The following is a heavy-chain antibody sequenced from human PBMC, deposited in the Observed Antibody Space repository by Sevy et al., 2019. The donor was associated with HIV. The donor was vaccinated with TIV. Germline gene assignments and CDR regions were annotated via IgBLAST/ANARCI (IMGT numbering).Heavy chain of an antibody. Sequence: SETLSLTCTVSGDSMSSGAYYWSWIRQHPGKGLEWIGYIYYTGSTYYNPSLKSRVVISLDTSRNQFSLKLSSVTAADMAVYYFARGRLIVARERWFDPWGQGIRVTVSS. CDR3: ARGRLIVARERWFDP. CDR2: IYYTGST. V-gene: IGHV4-31*03. CDR1: GDSMSSGAYY. J-gene: IGHJ5*02. D-gene: IGHD5-12*01.